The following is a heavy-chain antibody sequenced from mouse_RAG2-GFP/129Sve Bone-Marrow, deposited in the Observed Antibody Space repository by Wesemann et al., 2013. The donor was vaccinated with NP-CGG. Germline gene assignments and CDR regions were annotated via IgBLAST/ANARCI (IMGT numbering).Heavy chain of an antibody. D-gene: IGHD2-4*01. Sequence: GGGLVKPGGSLKLSCAASGFTFSSYAMSWVRQTPEKRLEWVATISSGGSYTYYPDSVKGRFTISRDNAKNTLYLQMSSLRSEDTAMYYCARDDYYFDYWGQGTTLTVSS. CDR3: ARDDYYFDY. CDR1: GFTFSSYA. J-gene: IGHJ2*01. CDR2: ISSGGSYT. V-gene: IGHV5-9-3*01.